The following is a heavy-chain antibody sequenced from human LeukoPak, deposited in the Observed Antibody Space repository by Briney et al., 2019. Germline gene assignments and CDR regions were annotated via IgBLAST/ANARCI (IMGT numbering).Heavy chain of an antibody. Sequence: GSLRLSCAASGFMFRNHGMNWVRQAPGKGLEWLSTISGSGDNTYYADSVKGRFTISRDNAKNSLYLQMNSLRAEDTAVYYCANSGWSPYWGQGTLVTVSS. CDR2: ISGSGDNT. V-gene: IGHV3-23*01. CDR1: GFMFRNHG. J-gene: IGHJ4*02. CDR3: ANSGWSPY. D-gene: IGHD6-19*01.